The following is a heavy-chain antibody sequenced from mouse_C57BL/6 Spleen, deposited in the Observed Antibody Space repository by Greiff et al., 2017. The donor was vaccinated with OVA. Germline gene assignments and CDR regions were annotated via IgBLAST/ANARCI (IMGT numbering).Heavy chain of an antibody. CDR2: INPNNGGT. D-gene: IGHD3-2*02. J-gene: IGHJ2*01. V-gene: IGHV1-22*01. CDR3: ARKAPYFDY. CDR1: GYTFTDYN. Sequence: EVMLVESGPELVKPGASVKMSCKASGYTFTDYNMHWVKQSHGKSLEWIGYINPNNGGTSYNQKFKGKATLTVNKSSSTAYMELRSLTSEDSAVYYCARKAPYFDYWGQGTTLTVSS.